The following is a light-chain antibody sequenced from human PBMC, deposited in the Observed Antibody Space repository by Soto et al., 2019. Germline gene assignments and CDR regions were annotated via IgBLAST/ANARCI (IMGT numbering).Light chain of an antibody. CDR2: KAS. V-gene: IGKV1-5*03. CDR1: QSISSW. Sequence: DIQMTQSPSTLSASVGDRVTITCRASQSISSWLAWYQQKPGKAPKLLIYKASSLESGVPSRFSGSGSGTEFTLTISSLQPDDFATYYCQQYHTYSSITFGQGTRLEIK. J-gene: IGKJ5*01. CDR3: QQYHTYSSIT.